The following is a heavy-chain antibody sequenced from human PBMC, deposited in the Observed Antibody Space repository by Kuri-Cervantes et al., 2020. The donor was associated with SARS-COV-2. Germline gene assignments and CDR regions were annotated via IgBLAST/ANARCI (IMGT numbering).Heavy chain of an antibody. V-gene: IGHV1-24*01. J-gene: IGHJ6*03. CDR1: GYTLTELS. Sequence: ASVKVSCKVSGYTLTELSMHWVRQAPGKGLEWMGGFDPEDGETIYAQKFQGRVTMTEDTSTDTAYMELSSPRSEDTAVYYCASETPGYSSSHYYYYMDVWGKETTVTVSS. CDR2: FDPEDGET. D-gene: IGHD6-13*01. CDR3: ASETPGYSSSHYYYYMDV.